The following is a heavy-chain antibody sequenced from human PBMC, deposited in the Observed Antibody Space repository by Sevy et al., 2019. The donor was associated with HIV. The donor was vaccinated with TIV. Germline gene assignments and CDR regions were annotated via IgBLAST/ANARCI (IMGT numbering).Heavy chain of an antibody. CDR1: GFTFSNFW. CDR2: IKRDGSEK. V-gene: IGHV3-7*03. D-gene: IGHD2-2*01. Sequence: GGSLRLSCAASGFTFSNFWMSWVRQAPGKGLEWVANIKRDGSEKYYMASVKGRFTISRDNAKKSMNLQMNSLRAEDTAIYFCARDCSSTSCLWGLDVWGQGTTVTVSS. CDR3: ARDCSSTSCLWGLDV. J-gene: IGHJ6*02.